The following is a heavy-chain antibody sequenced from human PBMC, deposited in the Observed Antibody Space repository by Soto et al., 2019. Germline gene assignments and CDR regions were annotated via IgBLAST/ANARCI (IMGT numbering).Heavy chain of an antibody. J-gene: IGHJ4*02. Sequence: GASVKVSCKASGYTFASYAISWMRQAPGQGLEWMGWISAYNGNTKYSQKFQGRVTITRDTSASTAYMELSSLRSEDTAVYYCARSIVVVTAADYWGQGTLVTVSS. CDR3: ARSIVVVTAADY. CDR2: ISAYNGNT. D-gene: IGHD2-21*02. CDR1: GYTFASYA. V-gene: IGHV1-18*01.